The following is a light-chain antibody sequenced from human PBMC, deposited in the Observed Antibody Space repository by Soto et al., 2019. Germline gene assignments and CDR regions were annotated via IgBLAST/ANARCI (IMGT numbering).Light chain of an antibody. CDR2: DAS. CDR3: QQYSRMLS. V-gene: IGKV1-33*01. Sequence: DIQMTQSPSSLSASVGDRVTIACRSSHDVSRNLNWLQQKRGEATKILIYDASNLERGVPSRFSGRVSGTDVILTISSLQPEDVATYYCQQYSRMLSFGGGT. J-gene: IGKJ4*01. CDR1: HDVSRN.